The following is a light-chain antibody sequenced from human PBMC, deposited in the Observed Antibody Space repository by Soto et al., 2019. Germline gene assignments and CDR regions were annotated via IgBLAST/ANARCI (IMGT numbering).Light chain of an antibody. J-gene: IGLJ2*01. CDR2: GNT. CDR3: LSFDSSLSVV. Sequence: QSALTQPPSVSGAPGQRVTISCTGSSSNIGAGYDVHWYQQLPGRAPKLLIYGNTNRPSGVPDRFSGSKSGTSASLAITELQAEDEADYYCLSFDSSLSVVFGGGTKVTVL. CDR1: SSNIGAGYD. V-gene: IGLV1-40*01.